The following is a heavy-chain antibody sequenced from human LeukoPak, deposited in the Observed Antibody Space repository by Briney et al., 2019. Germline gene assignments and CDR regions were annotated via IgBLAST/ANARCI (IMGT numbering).Heavy chain of an antibody. V-gene: IGHV3-48*01. CDR1: GFPFSSYW. D-gene: IGHD2-15*01. CDR2: ISGSSGTI. CDR3: ARRPGYCSGSSCYLIDY. Sequence: GGSLRLSCAASGFPFSSYWMHWVRPAPGKGLEWVSYISGSSGTIYYADSVKGRFTISRDNAKNSLYLQMNSLRAEDTAVYYCARRPGYCSGSSCYLIDYWGQGTLVTVSS. J-gene: IGHJ4*02.